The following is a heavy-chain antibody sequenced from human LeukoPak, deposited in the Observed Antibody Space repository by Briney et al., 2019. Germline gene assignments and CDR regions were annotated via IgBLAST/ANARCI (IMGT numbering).Heavy chain of an antibody. CDR1: GGSFSGYY. CDR3: ARGRFIAARLPLGY. CDR2: INHSGST. V-gene: IGHV4-34*01. D-gene: IGHD6-6*01. Sequence: PSETLSHTCAVYGGSFSGYYWSWIRQPPGKGLEWIGEINHSGSTNYNPSLKSRVTISVDTSKNQFSLKLSSVTAADTAVYYCARGRFIAARLPLGYWGQGTLVTVSS. J-gene: IGHJ4*02.